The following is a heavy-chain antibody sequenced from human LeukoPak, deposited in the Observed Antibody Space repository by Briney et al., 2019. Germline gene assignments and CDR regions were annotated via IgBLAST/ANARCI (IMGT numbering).Heavy chain of an antibody. V-gene: IGHV1-8*01. CDR3: ARGQKSALTYGSGTYAYYFDY. CDR1: GYTFSSYD. J-gene: IGHJ4*02. CDR2: MNPNSGNT. Sequence: ASVKVSCKASGYTFSSYDINWVRQATGQGLEWMGWMNPNSGNTGYAQKFQGRVTMTRNTSISTAYMELSSLRSEDTAVYYCARGQKSALTYGSGTYAYYFDYWGQGTLVTVS. D-gene: IGHD3-10*01.